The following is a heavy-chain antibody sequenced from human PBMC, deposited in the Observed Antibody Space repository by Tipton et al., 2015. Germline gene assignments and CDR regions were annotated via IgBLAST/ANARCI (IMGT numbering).Heavy chain of an antibody. V-gene: IGHV4-39*07. D-gene: IGHD3-9*01. Sequence: TLSLTCTVSGDSVSSGSYYWVWIRQPPGKGLEWIGTISHSGNTFYNPSLKSRVTISADTSKNQFSLRLSSVTAADTAVYYCACHDYDLLTRDYQTVDYWGQGTRVTVSS. CDR1: GDSVSSGSYY. J-gene: IGHJ4*02. CDR2: ISHSGNT. CDR3: ACHDYDLLTRDYQTVDY.